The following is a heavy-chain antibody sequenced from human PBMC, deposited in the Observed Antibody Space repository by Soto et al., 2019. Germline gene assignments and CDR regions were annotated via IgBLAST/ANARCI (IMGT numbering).Heavy chain of an antibody. CDR2: FDPEDGET. D-gene: IGHD3-22*01. CDR3: ATDMLWYYYDSSGYSHDAFDI. Sequence: ASVKVSCKVSGYTLTELSMHCVLQSPLKGLEGMGGFDPEDGETIYAQKFQGRVTMTEDTSTDTAYMELSSLRSEDTAVYYCATDMLWYYYDSSGYSHDAFDIWGQGTMVTVSS. J-gene: IGHJ3*02. V-gene: IGHV1-24*01. CDR1: GYTLTELS.